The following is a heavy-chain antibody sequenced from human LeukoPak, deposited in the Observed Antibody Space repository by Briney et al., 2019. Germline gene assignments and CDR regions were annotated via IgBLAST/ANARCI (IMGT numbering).Heavy chain of an antibody. CDR2: INPNSGGT. CDR3: ARTYYYGSGKNY. J-gene: IGHJ4*02. CDR1: GYTFTGYY. Sequence: ASLKVSCTASGYTFTGYYIHWVRQAPGQGLEWMGWINPNSGGTNYAQKFQGRVTMTRDTSISTAYMELSRLRSDDTAVYYCARTYYYGSGKNYWGQGTLVTVSS. V-gene: IGHV1-2*02. D-gene: IGHD3-10*01.